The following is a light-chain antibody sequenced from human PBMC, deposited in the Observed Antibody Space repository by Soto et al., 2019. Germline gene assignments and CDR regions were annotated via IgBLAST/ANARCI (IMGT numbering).Light chain of an antibody. Sequence: DIQMTQSPSSLSASVGDRVTITCRASRGIGNYLAWYQQKPGKVPRLLIYAASSLQSGVPSRFSGSGSGTDFTLTISSLQPEDFETYYCQKSYSTPLTFGPGTTVDIK. J-gene: IGKJ3*01. CDR3: QKSYSTPLT. V-gene: IGKV1-39*01. CDR2: AAS. CDR1: RGIGNY.